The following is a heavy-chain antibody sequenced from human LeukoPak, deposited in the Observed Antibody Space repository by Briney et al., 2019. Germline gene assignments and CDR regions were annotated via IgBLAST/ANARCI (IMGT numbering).Heavy chain of an antibody. J-gene: IGHJ5*02. CDR1: GFTFTSPG. CDR3: ARVKQTFDP. V-gene: IGHV3-21*01. CDR2: ISSSSSYI. D-gene: IGHD6-13*01. Sequence: GGSLRLSCAASGFTFTSPGMSWVRQAPGKGLEWVSSISSSSSYIYYAYTVKGRFTISRDNAKTSLYLQMRSLRAEETAVYYGARVKQTFDPWGQGTLVTVSS.